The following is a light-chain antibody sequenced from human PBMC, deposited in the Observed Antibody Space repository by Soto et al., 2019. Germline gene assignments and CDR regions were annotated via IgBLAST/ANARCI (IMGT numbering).Light chain of an antibody. J-gene: IGLJ3*02. Sequence: QSALTQPRSVSGSPGQSVTISCTGTSSDVGGYNYVSWYQQHPGKAPKLMIYDVSKRPSGVPDRFSGSKSGNTASLTISGLQAEDEADYYCSSYTIRSTWVFGGGTKLTVL. CDR2: DVS. CDR1: SSDVGGYNY. V-gene: IGLV2-11*01. CDR3: SSYTIRSTWV.